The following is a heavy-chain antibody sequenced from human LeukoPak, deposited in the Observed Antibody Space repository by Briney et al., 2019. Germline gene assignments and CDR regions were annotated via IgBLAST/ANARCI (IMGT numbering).Heavy chain of an antibody. CDR1: GFTFSSYE. CDR3: AELGITMIGGV. J-gene: IGHJ6*04. CDR2: ISSSGSTI. D-gene: IGHD3-10*02. V-gene: IGHV3-48*03. Sequence: PGGSLRLSCAASGFTFSSYEMNWVRQAPGKGLEWVSYISSSGSTIYYADSVKGRFTISRDNARNSLYLQMNSLRAEDTAVYYCAELGITMIGGVWGKGTTVTISS.